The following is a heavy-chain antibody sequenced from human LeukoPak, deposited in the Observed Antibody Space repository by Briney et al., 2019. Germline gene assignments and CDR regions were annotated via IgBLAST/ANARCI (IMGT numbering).Heavy chain of an antibody. Sequence: SQTLSLTCTVSGGSISSGSYYWSWIRQPAGKGLEWIGRIYTSGSTNYNPSLKSRVTISVDTSKNQFSLKLNSVTPEDTAVYYCARDHQIGESPIDYWGQGTLVTVSS. CDR3: ARDHQIGESPIDY. CDR1: GGSISSGSYY. D-gene: IGHD3-10*01. J-gene: IGHJ4*02. V-gene: IGHV4-61*02. CDR2: IYTSGST.